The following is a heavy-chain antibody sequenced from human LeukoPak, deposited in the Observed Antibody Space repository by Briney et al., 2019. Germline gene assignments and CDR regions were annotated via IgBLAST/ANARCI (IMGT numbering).Heavy chain of an antibody. CDR3: ARQVYYYDSSGYLQYAPGHYYYGMDV. J-gene: IGHJ6*02. V-gene: IGHV4-34*01. D-gene: IGHD3-22*01. CDR1: GGSFSGYY. Sequence: PSETLSLTCGVYGGSFSGYYWSWIRQPPGKGLEWIGEINHSGSTNYNPSLKSRVTISVDTSKNQFSLKLSSVTAADTAVYYCARQVYYYDSSGYLQYAPGHYYYGMDVWGQGTTVTVSS. CDR2: INHSGST.